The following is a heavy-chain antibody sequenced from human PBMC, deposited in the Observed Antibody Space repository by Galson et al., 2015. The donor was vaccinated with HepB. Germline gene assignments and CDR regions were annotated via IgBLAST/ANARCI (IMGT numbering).Heavy chain of an antibody. CDR3: TRGLGGYYNPHFDH. J-gene: IGHJ1*01. V-gene: IGHV3-49*03. CDR1: GFTFGDYV. Sequence: SLRLSCAASGFTFGDYVVGWFRQAPGKGLEWVGFIRSKAYPGTTEYAASVKGRFTISRDDSKSIAYLQMNSLKTEDTAVYYCTRGLGGYYNPHFDHWGQGTLITVSS. D-gene: IGHD2/OR15-2a*01. CDR2: IRSKAYPGTT.